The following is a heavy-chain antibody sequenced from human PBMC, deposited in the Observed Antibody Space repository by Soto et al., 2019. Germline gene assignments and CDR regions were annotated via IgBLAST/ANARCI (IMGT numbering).Heavy chain of an antibody. CDR2: ISSSSSYI. J-gene: IGHJ6*02. CDR3: ARDRGSSWYRSGYYYGMDV. CDR1: GFTFSSYS. Sequence: GGSLRLSCAASGFTFSSYSMNCVRQAPGKGLEWVSSISSSSSYIYYADSVKGRFTISRDNAKNSLYLQMNSLRAEDTAVYYCARDRGSSWYRSGYYYGMDVWGQGTTVTVS. V-gene: IGHV3-21*01. D-gene: IGHD6-13*01.